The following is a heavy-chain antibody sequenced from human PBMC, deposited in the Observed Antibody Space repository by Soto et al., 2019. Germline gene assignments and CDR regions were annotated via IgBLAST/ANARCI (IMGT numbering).Heavy chain of an antibody. CDR3: VRAGTGYQLDY. Sequence: EVQLVESGGGLVQPGGSLRLSCAASGFTCSDHYMDWVRQASGKGLEWVGRIRNKVHSYTAEYAASVKGRFTISRDDSKNSLYLQMNSLKIEDTALYYCVRAGTGYQLDYWGQGTLVTVSS. J-gene: IGHJ4*02. D-gene: IGHD3-9*01. V-gene: IGHV3-72*01. CDR2: IRNKVHSYTA. CDR1: GFTCSDHY.